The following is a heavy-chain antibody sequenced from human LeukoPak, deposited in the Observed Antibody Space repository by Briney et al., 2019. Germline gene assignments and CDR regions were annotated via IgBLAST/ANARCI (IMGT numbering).Heavy chain of an antibody. CDR2: ISSSGSTI. CDR3: AKDSCGGGSCYSYFDY. V-gene: IGHV3-48*04. D-gene: IGHD2-15*01. J-gene: IGHJ4*02. Sequence: GGSLRLSCAASGFTFSSYWMSWVRQAPGKGLEWVSYISSSGSTIYYADSVKGRFTISRDNAKNSLYLQMNSLRAEDTAVYYCAKDSCGGGSCYSYFDYWGQGVLVTVSS. CDR1: GFTFSSYW.